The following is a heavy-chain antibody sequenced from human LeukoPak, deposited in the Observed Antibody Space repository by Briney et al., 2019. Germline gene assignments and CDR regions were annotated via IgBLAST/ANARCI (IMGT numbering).Heavy chain of an antibody. CDR1: GYSIDSYA. CDR3: AKRYGDSAGWFFDF. Sequence: GESLKLSCAGSGYSIDSYAMTWVRQAPGKGLEWVSSINGGGDITYYAESVKGRFPVSRDNSKNTLYLQMNSLRAEDTAVFYCAKRYGDSAGWFFDFWGQGSLVTVSS. J-gene: IGHJ4*02. D-gene: IGHD6-19*01. V-gene: IGHV3-23*01. CDR2: INGGGDIT.